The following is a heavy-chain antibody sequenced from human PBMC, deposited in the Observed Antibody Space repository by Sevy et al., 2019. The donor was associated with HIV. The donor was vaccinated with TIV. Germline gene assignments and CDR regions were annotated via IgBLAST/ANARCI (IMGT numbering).Heavy chain of an antibody. CDR3: ARHCGSTSCSHAFDI. CDR2: INHSGST. Sequence: SETLSLTCAVYGGSFSGYYWSWIRQPPGKGLEWIGEINHSGSTNYNPSLKSRVTISLDPSKNQFSLKLSSVTAADTAVYYCARHCGSTSCSHAFDIWGQGTMVTVSS. CDR1: GGSFSGYY. V-gene: IGHV4-34*01. J-gene: IGHJ3*02. D-gene: IGHD2-2*01.